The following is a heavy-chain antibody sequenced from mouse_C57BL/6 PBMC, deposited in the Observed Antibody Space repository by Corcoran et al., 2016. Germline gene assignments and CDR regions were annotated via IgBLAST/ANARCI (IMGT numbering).Heavy chain of an antibody. J-gene: IGHJ3*01. V-gene: IGHV9-3*01. CDR2: INTYSGVP. D-gene: IGHD2-5*01. CDR3: ARRRDYSKGGFAY. Sequence: QIQLVQSGPELKKPGETVKISCKASGYTFTTYGMSWVKQAPGKGLKWMRWINTYSGVPTYADDFKGRFAFSLETSASTAYLQINNLKNEDTATYFCARRRDYSKGGFAYWGQGTLVTVSA. CDR1: GYTFTTYG.